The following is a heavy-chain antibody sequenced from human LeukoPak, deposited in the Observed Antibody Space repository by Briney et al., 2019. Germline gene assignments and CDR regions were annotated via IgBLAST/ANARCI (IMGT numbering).Heavy chain of an antibody. CDR1: GFTFSSYS. J-gene: IGHJ4*02. CDR2: ISSSSSSTI. D-gene: IGHD3-16*01. Sequence: GGSLRLSCAASGFTFSSYSMNWVRQAPGKGLEWVSYISSSSSSTIYYADSVKGRFTISRDNAKNSLYLQMNSLRAEDTAVYYCASLGEDSYDYWGQGTLVTVSS. V-gene: IGHV3-48*01. CDR3: ASLGEDSYDY.